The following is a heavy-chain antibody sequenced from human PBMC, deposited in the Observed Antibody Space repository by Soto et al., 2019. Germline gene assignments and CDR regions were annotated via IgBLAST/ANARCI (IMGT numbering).Heavy chain of an antibody. V-gene: IGHV4-39*01. CDR3: ARITGRHLDY. CDR1: SGSISVTNVF. J-gene: IGHJ4*02. Sequence: SETLSLTCTVSSGSISVTNVFWGWVRQPPGKGLEWIGNIDYSGTAYFSPSLATRVTFHVDTSKNQFSLTLYSVTAADTAVYYCARITGRHLDYWGQGILVTVSS. D-gene: IGHD1-20*01. CDR2: IDYSGTA.